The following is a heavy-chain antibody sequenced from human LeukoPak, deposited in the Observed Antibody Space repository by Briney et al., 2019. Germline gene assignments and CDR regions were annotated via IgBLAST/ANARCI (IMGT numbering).Heavy chain of an antibody. J-gene: IGHJ5*02. CDR1: GYTFTSYY. D-gene: IGHD6-13*01. V-gene: IGHV1-46*01. CDR3: ARVRGPGIAAALPTEPYNWFDP. Sequence: ASVKVSCRASGYTFTSYYMHWVRQAPGQGLEWMGIINPSGGSTSYAQKFQGRVTMTRDTSTSTVYMELSSLRSEDTAVYYCARVRGPGIAAALPTEPYNWFDPWGQGTLVTVSS. CDR2: INPSGGST.